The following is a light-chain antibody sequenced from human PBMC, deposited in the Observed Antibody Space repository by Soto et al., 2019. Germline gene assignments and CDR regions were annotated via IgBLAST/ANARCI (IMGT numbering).Light chain of an antibody. V-gene: IGLV3-16*01. CDR3: LSTDNSGNVWV. J-gene: IGLJ2*01. CDR1: ALPIKY. CDR2: KGT. Sequence: SYELTQPPSVSVSLGQMARITCSGEALPIKYAYWYQQKPGQSPVVVKYKGTERPSGIPERFSGSTSGTIVTLTISGVQAEDEADYYCLSTDNSGNVWVFGGGTKLTVL.